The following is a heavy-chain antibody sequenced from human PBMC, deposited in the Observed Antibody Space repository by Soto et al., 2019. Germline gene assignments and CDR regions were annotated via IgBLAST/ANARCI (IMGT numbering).Heavy chain of an antibody. CDR3: ARADSGSARGYYYYGMDV. CDR1: GFTFSSYS. D-gene: IGHD5-12*01. V-gene: IGHV3-48*01. Sequence: EVQLVESGGGLVQPGGSLRLSCAASGFTFSSYSMNWVRQAPGKGLEWVSYISSSSSTIYYADSVKGRFTISRDNAKNSLYLQMNSLRAEDTAVYYCARADSGSARGYYYYGMDVWGQGTTVTVSS. J-gene: IGHJ6*02. CDR2: ISSSSSTI.